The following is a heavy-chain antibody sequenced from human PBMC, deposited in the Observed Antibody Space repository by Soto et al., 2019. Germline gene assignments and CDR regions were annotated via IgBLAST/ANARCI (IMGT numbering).Heavy chain of an antibody. J-gene: IGHJ3*02. CDR1: GXXISSYX. D-gene: IGHD3-22*01. CDR2: IYYSGST. CDR3: ASLPYYYDRPDRGGHYPRDAFDI. Sequence: SETLSLTCTVSGXXISSYXWSWIRQPPGKGLEWIGYIYYSGSTHYNPPLKSRVTISVDTSKNQFSLKLSSVTAADTAVYYCASLPYYYDRPDRGGHYPRDAFDIWGQGTMVTVS. V-gene: IGHV4-59*01.